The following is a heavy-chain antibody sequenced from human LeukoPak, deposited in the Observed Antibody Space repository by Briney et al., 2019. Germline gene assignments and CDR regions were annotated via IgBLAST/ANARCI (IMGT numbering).Heavy chain of an antibody. CDR3: TTRVVTTNDF. CDR2: IKTKPDGGPT. Sequence: PGGSLRLSCAASGFTFSNAWMNWVRQAPGKGLEWVGRIKTKPDGGPTVYAVPVRGRFTISRDDSKKTLFLQIDSLKTEDTAVYYCTTRVVTTNDFWGQGTLVTVYS. D-gene: IGHD2-21*02. J-gene: IGHJ4*02. CDR1: GFTFSNAW. V-gene: IGHV3-15*07.